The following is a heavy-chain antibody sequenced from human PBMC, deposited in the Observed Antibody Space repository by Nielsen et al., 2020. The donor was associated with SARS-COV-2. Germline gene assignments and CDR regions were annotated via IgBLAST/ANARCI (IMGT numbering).Heavy chain of an antibody. V-gene: IGHV1-46*01. D-gene: IGHD2-2*01. CDR3: ARSGLIVVVPARIRDNWFDP. Sequence: WVRQAPGQGLEWMGIINPSGGSTSYAQKFQGRVTITADESTSTAYMELSSLRSEDTAVYYCARSGLIVVVPARIRDNWFDPWGQGTLVTVSS. J-gene: IGHJ5*02. CDR2: INPSGGST.